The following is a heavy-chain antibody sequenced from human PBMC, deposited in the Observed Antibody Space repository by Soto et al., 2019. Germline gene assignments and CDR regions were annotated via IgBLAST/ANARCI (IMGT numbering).Heavy chain of an antibody. V-gene: IGHV4-30-2*01. CDR3: ARIGEFCISASFRWFVP. CDR1: GGSISSSGYS. CDR2: IYHSGST. J-gene: IGHJ5*02. D-gene: IGHD2-2*01. Sequence: SETLSLTCAVSGGSISSSGYSWNWIRQPPGKGLEWIGYIYHSGSTYYNPSLKSRVAISVDRSKNQFSLNLSSVTAADTAVYYCARIGEFCISASFRWFVPWGQGTLVTFSS.